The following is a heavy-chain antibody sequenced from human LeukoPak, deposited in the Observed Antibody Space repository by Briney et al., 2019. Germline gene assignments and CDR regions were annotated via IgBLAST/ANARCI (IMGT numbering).Heavy chain of an antibody. CDR1: GSGFTFGNVA. D-gene: IGHD3-16*01. CDR3: AKDGSWGDYYFYFYMDV. V-gene: IGHV3-23*01. CDR2: ISGSGYYT. J-gene: IGHJ6*03. Sequence: PGGSLRLSCEASGSGFTFGNVAMSWVRQAPGKGLEWVSGISGSGYYTYYADSVKGRFTISRDNSKNTLYIQMNSLRAEDTAVYYCAKDGSWGDYYFYFYMDVWGKGTTVTVSS.